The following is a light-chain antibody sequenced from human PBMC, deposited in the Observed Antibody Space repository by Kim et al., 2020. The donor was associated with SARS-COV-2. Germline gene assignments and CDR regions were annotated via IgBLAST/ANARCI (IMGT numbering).Light chain of an antibody. CDR1: KLGDKY. CDR3: QAWDSSTAV. CDR2: QHT. V-gene: IGLV3-1*01. Sequence: SVSPGQTASITCSGTKLGDKYAYWYQQKPGQSPVSVIYQHTKRPSGISQRFSGSSSGNTATLTISPAQTMDEADYYCQAWDSSTAVFGGGTQLTVL. J-gene: IGLJ3*02.